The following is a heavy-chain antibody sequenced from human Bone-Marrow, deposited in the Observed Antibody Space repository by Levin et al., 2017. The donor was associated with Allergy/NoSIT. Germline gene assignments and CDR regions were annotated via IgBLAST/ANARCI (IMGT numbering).Heavy chain of an antibody. J-gene: IGHJ3*01. V-gene: IGHV2-5*02. D-gene: IGHD3-16*01. Sequence: ASGPTLVKPTQTLTLTCNFSGFSLYTSGLGVGWIRPPPGRALEWLALIYWDDDKRYSPSLKNRLAITQDRSNNRVVLTMTNMDPVDTATYYCAHMVLGVPSAFDVWGQGTMVTVSS. CDR1: GFSLYTSGLG. CDR2: IYWDDDK. CDR3: AHMVLGVPSAFDV.